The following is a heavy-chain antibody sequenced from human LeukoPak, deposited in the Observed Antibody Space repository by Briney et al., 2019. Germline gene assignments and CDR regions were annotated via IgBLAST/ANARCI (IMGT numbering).Heavy chain of an antibody. CDR1: GFILDDYG. V-gene: IGHV3-20*04. J-gene: IGHJ4*02. CDR2: INWNGSIT. D-gene: IGHD6-13*01. Sequence: PGVSLRLSCAASGFILDDYGMSWVRQAPGKGLEWVSGINWNGSITGYADSVKGRFTISRDNAKNSLYLQMNSLRAEDTALYYCARVYLSQQLVPGLDYWGQGTLVTVSS. CDR3: ARVYLSQQLVPGLDY.